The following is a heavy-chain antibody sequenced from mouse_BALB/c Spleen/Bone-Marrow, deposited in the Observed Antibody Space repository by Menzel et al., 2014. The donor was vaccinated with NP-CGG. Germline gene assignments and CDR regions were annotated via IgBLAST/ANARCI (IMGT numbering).Heavy chain of an antibody. CDR1: GYTFTSYW. J-gene: IGHJ3*01. CDR3: ARYNYGSSQFAY. Sequence: QVQLQQSGAELVKPGASVKLSCKASGYTFTSYWMHWVKQRPGQGLEWIGEINPSNGRTNYNEKFKSKATLTVDKSSSTAYMQLSSLTSEDTAVYYCARYNYGSSQFAYWGQGTLVTVSA. CDR2: INPSNGRT. D-gene: IGHD1-1*01. V-gene: IGHV1S81*02.